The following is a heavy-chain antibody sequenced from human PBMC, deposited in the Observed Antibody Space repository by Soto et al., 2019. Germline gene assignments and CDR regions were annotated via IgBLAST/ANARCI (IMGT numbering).Heavy chain of an antibody. Sequence: QVQLQQWGAGLLKPSETLSLTCAVYGGSFSGYYWSWIRQPPGKGLEWIGEINHSGSTNYNPSLKSRVTISVDTSKNQFSLKLSSVTAADTDVYYCARDIGRIYFDYWGQGPLVTVSS. CDR1: GGSFSGYY. CDR2: INHSGST. D-gene: IGHD2-15*01. J-gene: IGHJ4*02. V-gene: IGHV4-34*01. CDR3: ARDIGRIYFDY.